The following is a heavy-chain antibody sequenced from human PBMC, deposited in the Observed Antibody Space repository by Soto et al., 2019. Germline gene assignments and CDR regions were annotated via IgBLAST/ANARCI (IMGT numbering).Heavy chain of an antibody. CDR2: TSGGGDNT. J-gene: IGHJ5*02. CDR3: AKGLSGSGAYQWFEP. Sequence: EVQLLESGGGLVQPGGSLRLSCAASAFTFSRFAMSWVRQTPGNGLEWVSATSGGGDNTFYADFVKGRFTISRDNSKNTLYLQMNGLRVQDTAVYYCAKGLSGSGAYQWFEPWGQGTLVTVSS. CDR1: AFTFSRFA. D-gene: IGHD3-10*01. V-gene: IGHV3-23*01.